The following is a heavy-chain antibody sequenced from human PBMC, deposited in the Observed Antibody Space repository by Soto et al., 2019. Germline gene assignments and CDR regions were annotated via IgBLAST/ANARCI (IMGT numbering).Heavy chain of an antibody. CDR2: ISAYNGNT. Sequence: ASVTVSCKASGYTFNSYGISWVRQAPGQGLEWMGWISAYNGNTNYAQKLQGRVTMTTDTSTSTAYMELRSLRSDDTAVYYCARGGGIYCTNGVCHHYFDYWGQGTLVTVSS. CDR3: ARGGGIYCTNGVCHHYFDY. CDR1: GYTFNSYG. D-gene: IGHD2-8*01. V-gene: IGHV1-18*01. J-gene: IGHJ4*02.